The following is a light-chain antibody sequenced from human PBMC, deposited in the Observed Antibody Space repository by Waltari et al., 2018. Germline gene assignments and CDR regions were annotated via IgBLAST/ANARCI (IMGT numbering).Light chain of an antibody. CDR3: QQYESKVLT. J-gene: IGKJ1*01. V-gene: IGKV1-5*01. CDR1: QGFETW. CDR2: DDS. Sequence: DIQMTQSPSTLSASVGDRVTITCRASQGFETWVAWYQQKPGKAPKLLIYDDSFVQGGVPFRFSGSGSGTEFTLTINSLQPDDFATYYCQQYESKVLTFGQGTRVDIK.